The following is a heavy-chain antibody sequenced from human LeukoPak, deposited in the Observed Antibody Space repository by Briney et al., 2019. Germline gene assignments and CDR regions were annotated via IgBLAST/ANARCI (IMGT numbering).Heavy chain of an antibody. CDR2: ISGSGGST. J-gene: IGHJ4*02. CDR3: AKDPSTYSSVPPTSGPIDY. CDR1: GFTFSSYA. Sequence: HPGGSLRLSCAASGFTFSSYAMSWVRQAPGKGLEWVSAISGSGGSTYYADSVKGRFTISRDNSKNTLYLQMNSLRAEDTAVYYCAKDPSTYSSVPPTSGPIDYWGQGTLVTVSS. V-gene: IGHV3-23*01. D-gene: IGHD6-19*01.